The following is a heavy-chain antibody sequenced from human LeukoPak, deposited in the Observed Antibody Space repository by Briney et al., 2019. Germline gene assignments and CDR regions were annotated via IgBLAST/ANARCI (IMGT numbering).Heavy chain of an antibody. J-gene: IGHJ4*02. CDR3: ARGDLQDYYDSSGYPYYFDY. CDR2: INHSGST. V-gene: IGHV4-34*01. Sequence: SETPSVTCAVYGGSFSGYYWSWIRQPPGKGLEWIGEINHSGSTNYNPSLKSRVTISVDTSKTQFSLKLSSVTAADTAVYYCARGDLQDYYDSSGYPYYFDYWGQGTLVTVSS. D-gene: IGHD3-22*01. CDR1: GGSFSGYY.